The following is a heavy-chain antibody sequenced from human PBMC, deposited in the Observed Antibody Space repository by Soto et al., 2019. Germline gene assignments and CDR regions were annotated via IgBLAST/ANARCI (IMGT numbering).Heavy chain of an antibody. D-gene: IGHD3-22*01. CDR3: ASIYYDTSGYYAVPDY. J-gene: IGHJ4*02. Sequence: PSETLSLTCAVSGGSISSSNWWCWVRKPPGKGLEWIGEIFHSGSTTYNPSLKSRVTISVDKSKNQFSLNLSSVTAADTAVYYCASIYYDTSGYYAVPDYWGQGTLVTVSS. CDR1: GGSISSSNW. V-gene: IGHV4-4*02. CDR2: IFHSGST.